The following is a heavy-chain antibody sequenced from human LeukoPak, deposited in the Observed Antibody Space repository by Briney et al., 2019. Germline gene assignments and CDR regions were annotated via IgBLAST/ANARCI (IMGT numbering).Heavy chain of an antibody. D-gene: IGHD3/OR15-3a*01. Sequence: GGSLRLSCAASGFTFSSYAMSWVRQAPGKGLEWVSALSGTSDSTYYADSVKGRFSISRDNSKNTLYLQISSLRVEDTAVYYCAKVATWTHFDYWGQGILVTVSS. CDR1: GFTFSSYA. CDR3: AKVATWTHFDY. V-gene: IGHV3-23*01. J-gene: IGHJ4*02. CDR2: LSGTSDST.